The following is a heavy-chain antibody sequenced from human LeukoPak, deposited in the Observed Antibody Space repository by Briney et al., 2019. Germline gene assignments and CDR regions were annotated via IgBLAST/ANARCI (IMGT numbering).Heavy chain of an antibody. CDR3: AKRGVVIRVILVGFHKEAYYFDS. V-gene: IGHV3-23*01. D-gene: IGHD3-10*01. CDR1: GFTFSSYA. Sequence: GGSLRLSCVASGFTFSSYAMSWVRQAPGKGLEWVAGISDSAGSTNYADSVKGRFTISRDNRKNTLYLQMNSLRAEDTAVYFCAKRGVVIRVILVGFHKEAYYFDSWGQGALVTVSS. J-gene: IGHJ4*02. CDR2: ISDSAGST.